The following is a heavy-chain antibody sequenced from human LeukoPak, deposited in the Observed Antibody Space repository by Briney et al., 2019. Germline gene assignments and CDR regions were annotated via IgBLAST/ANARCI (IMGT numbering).Heavy chain of an antibody. Sequence: ASVKVSCKASNYTFSDYDVTWVRQAPGQGLEWMGWISAYNGDTNYAQKFQGRVTMTTDTSTSTAYMELRSLRFDDTAVYFCAREGLGTYYVFWGQGTLVTVSS. CDR2: ISAYNGDT. D-gene: IGHD1-26*01. CDR1: NYTFSDYD. CDR3: AREGLGTYYVF. V-gene: IGHV1-18*01. J-gene: IGHJ4*02.